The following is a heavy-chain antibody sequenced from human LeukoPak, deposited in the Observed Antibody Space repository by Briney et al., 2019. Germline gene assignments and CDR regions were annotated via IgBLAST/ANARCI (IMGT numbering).Heavy chain of an antibody. Sequence: VGSLRLSCAASGVTFDDYSMSWGRQTPGKGLEWGSGINWNGGITGYADSLKRRFTSSRDNAKISLHLQMNSLRAEDAALCYCARDRWGTMDVWGKGTTVTVSS. J-gene: IGHJ6*03. CDR1: GVTFDDYS. V-gene: IGHV3-20*04. D-gene: IGHD3-16*01. CDR3: ARDRWGTMDV. CDR2: INWNGGIT.